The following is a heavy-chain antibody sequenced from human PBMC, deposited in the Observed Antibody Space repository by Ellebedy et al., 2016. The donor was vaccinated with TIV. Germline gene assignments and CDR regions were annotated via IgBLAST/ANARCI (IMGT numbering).Heavy chain of an antibody. D-gene: IGHD2-15*01. CDR1: GDSVNDPTYY. J-gene: IGHJ4*02. CDR3: ARDPRTGGGGGH. Sequence: SETLSLTCTVSGDSVNDPTYYWSWIRQSPGKGLEWIGYIYHTGSTNYNPSLKSRVTMSVDTSKNQVSLKLSSVTAADTAVYFCARDPRTGGGGGHWGQGTLVIVSA. V-gene: IGHV4-61*01. CDR2: IYHTGST.